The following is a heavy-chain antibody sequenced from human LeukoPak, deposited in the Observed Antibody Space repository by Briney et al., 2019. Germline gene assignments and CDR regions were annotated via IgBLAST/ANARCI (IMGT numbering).Heavy chain of an antibody. CDR1: GFTVSSNY. CDR3: AKDRPGGPPLL. Sequence: PGGSLRLSCAASGFTVSSNYMSWVRQAPGKGLEWVSVIYSGGNIYYADSVKGRFTISRDNSKNMLYLQMNSLRAGDTAVYYCAKDRPGGPPLLWGQGTMVTVAS. D-gene: IGHD4-23*01. V-gene: IGHV3-66*01. CDR2: IYSGGNI. J-gene: IGHJ3*01.